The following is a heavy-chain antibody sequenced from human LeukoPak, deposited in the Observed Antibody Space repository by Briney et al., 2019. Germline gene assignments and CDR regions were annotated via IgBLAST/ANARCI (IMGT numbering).Heavy chain of an antibody. CDR3: ARDGIGLWFGELAGNFDY. V-gene: IGHV3-21*01. Sequence: GRSLRLSCAASGFTFSSYSMNWDRQAPGKGLEWVSSISSSSSYIYYADSVKGRLTISRDNAKNSLYLQMNSLRAEDTAVYYCARDGIGLWFGELAGNFDYWGQGTLVTVSS. D-gene: IGHD3-10*01. CDR1: GFTFSSYS. CDR2: ISSSSSYI. J-gene: IGHJ4*02.